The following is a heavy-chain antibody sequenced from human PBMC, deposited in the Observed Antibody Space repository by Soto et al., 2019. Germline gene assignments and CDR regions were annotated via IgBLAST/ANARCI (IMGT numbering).Heavy chain of an antibody. D-gene: IGHD3-10*01. CDR2: ISWKDEK. CDR3: AHRFGGNYYRLFFDS. CDR1: GFSLSTSGAG. V-gene: IGHV2-5*01. Sequence: QITLKESGPTLVKPTQTLTVTCTFSGFSLSTSGAGVGWIRQSPGKAPEWLALISWKDEKRYNPGLKSRLTITKDTPKNPVGLNMTGLDPVDTATYFWAHRFGGNYYRLFFDSWGQGTLVNGSS. J-gene: IGHJ4*02.